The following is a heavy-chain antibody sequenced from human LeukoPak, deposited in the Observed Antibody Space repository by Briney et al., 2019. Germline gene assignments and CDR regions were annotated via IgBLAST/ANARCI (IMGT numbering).Heavy chain of an antibody. Sequence: GGSLRLSCAASGFTFSSYSMNWVRQAPGKGLEWVSSISSSSSYIYYADSVKGRFTISRDNAKNSLYLQMNSLRAEDTAVYYCARDRRYDFWSGRSDYCYYMDVWGKGTTVTVSS. CDR1: GFTFSSYS. CDR2: ISSSSSYI. J-gene: IGHJ6*03. CDR3: ARDRRYDFWSGRSDYCYYMDV. V-gene: IGHV3-21*01. D-gene: IGHD3-3*01.